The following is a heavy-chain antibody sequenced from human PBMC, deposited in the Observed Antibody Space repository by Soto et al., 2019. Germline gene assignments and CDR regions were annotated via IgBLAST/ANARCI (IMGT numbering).Heavy chain of an antibody. CDR2: IVVGSGNT. V-gene: IGHV1-58*02. Sequence: QMQLVQSGPEVKKPGTSVKVSCTASGFTFTSSAMQWVRQARGQRLEWIGWIVVGSGNTNYAQKFQERVTITRDMSTSTADMELRSRRSEDTAGYYCAAAPKHLLGSEAFDIWGQGTMGTVSS. D-gene: IGHD3-16*01. CDR3: AAAPKHLLGSEAFDI. J-gene: IGHJ3*02. CDR1: GFTFTSSA.